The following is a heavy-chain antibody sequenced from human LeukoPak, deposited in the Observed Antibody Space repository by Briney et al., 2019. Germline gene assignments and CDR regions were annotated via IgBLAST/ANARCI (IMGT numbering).Heavy chain of an antibody. Sequence: SVKVPCKASGGTFISYAICWVRQAPGQGLEWMEGIIPIYGTANYAQKFHGRVTITTDESTSTAYMELSSLRSEDTAVYYCATQVVVVPAAPEYCFDYWGQGTLVTVSS. CDR2: IIPIYGTA. CDR1: GGTFISYA. CDR3: ATQVVVVPAAPEYCFDY. J-gene: IGHJ4*02. D-gene: IGHD2-2*01. V-gene: IGHV1-69*05.